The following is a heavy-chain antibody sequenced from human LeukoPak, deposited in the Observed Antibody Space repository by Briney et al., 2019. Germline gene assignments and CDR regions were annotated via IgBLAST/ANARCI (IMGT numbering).Heavy chain of an antibody. CDR3: VRESEYYFDHSASFDY. CDR1: GFTFTAYL. Sequence: GGSLRLSCTASGFTFTAYLIHWVRQAPGKGLEWVAVMSSDGNAMFYADSVKGRFTISRDNSKNTLYLQMNSLRAEDTAVYYCVRESEYYFDHSASFDYWGQGTLVTVSS. CDR2: MSSDGNAM. V-gene: IGHV3-30-3*01. D-gene: IGHD3-22*01. J-gene: IGHJ4*02.